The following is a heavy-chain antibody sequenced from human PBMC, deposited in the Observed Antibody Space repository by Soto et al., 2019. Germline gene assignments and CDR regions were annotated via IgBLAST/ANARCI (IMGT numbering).Heavy chain of an antibody. CDR2: IYPGDSDT. D-gene: IGHD3-3*01. Sequence: GEALKISCKGSGYTFSRHWIGWVRQMPGKGLEWMGIIYPGDSDTRYSPSFPGQVTISVDKCISTASLQWSSLQASATAMYYCAVSSPTNDFWSGSYWGKQTLVTVAS. CDR1: GYTFSRHW. CDR3: AVSSPTNDFWSGSY. V-gene: IGHV5-51*01. J-gene: IGHJ4*01.